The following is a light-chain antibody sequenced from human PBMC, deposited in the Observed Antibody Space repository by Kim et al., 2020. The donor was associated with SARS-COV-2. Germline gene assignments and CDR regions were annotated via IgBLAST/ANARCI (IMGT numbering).Light chain of an antibody. Sequence: SSELTQDPAVSVALGQTVRITCQGDSLRSFYASWYQQQPGQAPVLVIYGRNKRPSGIPDRFSASSSGDTASLTITGAQAEDEADYYCNSRDNSNNHVLFGGGTKLTVL. CDR3: NSRDNSNNHVL. J-gene: IGLJ2*01. CDR2: GRN. V-gene: IGLV3-19*01. CDR1: SLRSFY.